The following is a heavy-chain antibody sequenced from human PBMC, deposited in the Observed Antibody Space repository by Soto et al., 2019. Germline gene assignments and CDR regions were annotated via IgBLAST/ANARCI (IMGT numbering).Heavy chain of an antibody. D-gene: IGHD6-19*01. Sequence: QVQLVESGGGVVQPGRSLRLSCAASGFTFSSYGMHWVRHAPGKGLEWVAVISYDGSNKYYADSVKGRFTISRDNSKNSLYPQMNSLRAEDTAVYYCAKDRGSSGWWEYYGMDVWGQGTTVTVSS. J-gene: IGHJ6*02. V-gene: IGHV3-30*18. CDR2: ISYDGSNK. CDR1: GFTFSSYG. CDR3: AKDRGSSGWWEYYGMDV.